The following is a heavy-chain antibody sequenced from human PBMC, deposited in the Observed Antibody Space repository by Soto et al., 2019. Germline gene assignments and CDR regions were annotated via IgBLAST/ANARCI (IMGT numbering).Heavy chain of an antibody. CDR1: GFTFSSYG. D-gene: IGHD6-19*01. CDR3: ARDEYSSGGGGFDY. V-gene: IGHV3-33*01. J-gene: IGHJ4*02. CDR2: LWYDGSNK. Sequence: GGSLRLSCAASGFTFSSYGMHWVRQAPGKGLEWVAVLWYDGSNKYYADSVKGRFTISRDNSKNTLYLQMNSLRAEDTAVYYCARDEYSSGGGGFDYWGQGT.